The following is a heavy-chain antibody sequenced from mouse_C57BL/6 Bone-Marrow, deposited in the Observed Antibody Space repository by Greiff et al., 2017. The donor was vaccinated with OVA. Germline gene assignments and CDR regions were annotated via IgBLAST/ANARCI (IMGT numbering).Heavy chain of an antibody. Sequence: EVHLVESGAELVRPGASVKLSCTASGFNIKDDYMHWVKQRPEQGLEWIGWIDPENGDTEYASKFQGKATITADTSSNTAYLQLSSLTSEDTAVYYCTTDGYYEIFAYWGQGTLVTVSA. J-gene: IGHJ3*01. D-gene: IGHD2-3*01. CDR3: TTDGYYEIFAY. V-gene: IGHV14-4*01. CDR2: IDPENGDT. CDR1: GFNIKDDY.